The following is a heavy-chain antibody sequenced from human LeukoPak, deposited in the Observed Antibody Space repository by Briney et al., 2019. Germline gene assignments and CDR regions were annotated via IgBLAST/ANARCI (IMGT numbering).Heavy chain of an antibody. Sequence: SETLSLTCTVSGGSISDYSWSWVRQSPGKGLEWSGFMHHSGSANSNPSLRSRVTISVDTSKNQFSLKLSSVTAADTAMHYCARVSGYDWESFYDYWGQGSLVTVSS. CDR1: GGSISDYS. V-gene: IGHV4-59*01. CDR2: MHHSGSA. D-gene: IGHD5-12*01. CDR3: ARVSGYDWESFYDY. J-gene: IGHJ4*02.